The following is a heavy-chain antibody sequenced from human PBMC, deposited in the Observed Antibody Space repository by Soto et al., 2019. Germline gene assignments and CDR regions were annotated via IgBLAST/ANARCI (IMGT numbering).Heavy chain of an antibody. V-gene: IGHV3-23*01. D-gene: IGHD3-10*01. CDR3: AKGTAYGPGIFPATRRNCFAP. Sequence: GGSLRLSCAASGFTFSSYAMSWVRRAPGKGLEWVSAISGSGGSTYYADSVKGRFTISRDNSKNTLYLQMNSLRAEDTAGYYRAKGTAYGPGIFPATRRNCFAPWGQGTLVTVSS. CDR1: GFTFSSYA. CDR2: ISGSGGST. J-gene: IGHJ5*02.